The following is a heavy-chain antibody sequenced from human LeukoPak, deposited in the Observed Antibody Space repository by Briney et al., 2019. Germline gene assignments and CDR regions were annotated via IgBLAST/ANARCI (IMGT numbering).Heavy chain of an antibody. J-gene: IGHJ3*02. D-gene: IGHD3-10*01. CDR1: GFTFSSYS. CDR3: ARDDVLLGKYAFDI. V-gene: IGHV3-21*01. Sequence: GGSLRLSCAASGFTFSSYSMNWVRQAQGKGLEWVSSISSSSSYIYYADSVKGRFTISRDNAKNSLYLQMNSLRAEDTAVYYCARDDVLLGKYAFDIWGQGTMVTVSS. CDR2: ISSSSSYI.